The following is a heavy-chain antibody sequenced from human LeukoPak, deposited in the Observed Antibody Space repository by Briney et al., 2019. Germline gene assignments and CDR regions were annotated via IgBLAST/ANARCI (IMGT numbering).Heavy chain of an antibody. CDR2: INHSGNT. D-gene: IGHD3-22*01. Sequence: PSETLSLTCAVYGGSFSGYYWNWIRQPPGKGLEWIGEINHSGNTNYNPSLKSRVTISVDTSKNQFSLQLSSVTAADTAVYYCALGLDSSGYYPFDYWGQGTLVTVSS. J-gene: IGHJ4*02. CDR3: ALGLDSSGYYPFDY. V-gene: IGHV4-34*01. CDR1: GGSFSGYY.